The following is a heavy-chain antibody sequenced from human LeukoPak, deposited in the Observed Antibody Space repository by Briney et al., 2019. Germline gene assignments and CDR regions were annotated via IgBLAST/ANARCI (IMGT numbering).Heavy chain of an antibody. D-gene: IGHD5-18*01. CDR3: ARPCWIQLIDY. Sequence: GGSLRLSCAASGFTFSSYWMSWVRQAPGKGLEWVANINQDGSEKYYVDSVKGRFTISRDNAKNSLYLQMNSLRAEDTAVYYCARPCWIQLIDYWGQGTLVTVSS. V-gene: IGHV3-7*01. J-gene: IGHJ4*02. CDR2: INQDGSEK. CDR1: GFTFSSYW.